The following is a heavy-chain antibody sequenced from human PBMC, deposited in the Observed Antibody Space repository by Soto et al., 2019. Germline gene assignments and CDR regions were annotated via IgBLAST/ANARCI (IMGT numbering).Heavy chain of an antibody. Sequence: QVQLQESGPGLVKPSETLSLTCTVSGGSISSYYWSWIRQPPGKGLEWIGYFYYSGSTNYNPSLKSRVTISVDTSKNQFARKVSSVTAADTAVYYCARQEWLRSPFDYWGQGTLVTVSS. D-gene: IGHD5-12*01. J-gene: IGHJ4*02. V-gene: IGHV4-59*08. CDR3: ARQEWLRSPFDY. CDR1: GGSISSYY. CDR2: FYYSGST.